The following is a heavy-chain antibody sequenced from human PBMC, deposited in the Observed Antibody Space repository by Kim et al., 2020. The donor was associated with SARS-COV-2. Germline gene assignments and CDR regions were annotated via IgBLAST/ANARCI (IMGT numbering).Heavy chain of an antibody. CDR2: IWYDGSNK. CDR3: ARVGVDLYYFDY. D-gene: IGHD2-21*01. Sequence: GGSLRLSCAASGFTFSSYGMHWVRQAPGKGLEWVAVIWYDGSNKYYADSVKGRFTISRDNSKNTLYLQMNSLRAEDTAVYYCARVGVDLYYFDYCGQGTLVAGSS. CDR1: GFTFSSYG. J-gene: IGHJ4*02. V-gene: IGHV3-33*01.